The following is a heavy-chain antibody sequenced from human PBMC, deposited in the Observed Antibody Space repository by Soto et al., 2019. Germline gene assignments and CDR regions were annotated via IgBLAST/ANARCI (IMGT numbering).Heavy chain of an antibody. CDR3: GSASIVVVPAAMMDWFDP. CDR1: GFTFSSYA. D-gene: IGHD2-2*01. Sequence: GGSLRLSCAASGFTFSSYAMSWVRQAPGKGLEWVSAISGSGGSTYYADSVKGRFTISRGNSKNTLYLQMNSLRAEDTAVYYCGSASIVVVPAAMMDWFDPWGQGTLVTVSS. CDR2: ISGSGGST. V-gene: IGHV3-23*01. J-gene: IGHJ5*02.